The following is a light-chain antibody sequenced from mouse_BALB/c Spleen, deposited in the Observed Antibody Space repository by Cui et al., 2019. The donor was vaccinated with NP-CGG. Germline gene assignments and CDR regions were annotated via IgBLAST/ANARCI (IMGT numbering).Light chain of an antibody. Sequence: QTVLTQESALTTSPGETVTLTCRSSIGAVTTSNYANWVQEKPDHLFTGLISVINNRVPGVPARFSGSLIGDKSALTITGTQTEDEAIYFCALWYNNHWVFGGGTKLTVL. CDR3: ALWYNNHWV. V-gene: IGLV1*01. CDR2: VIN. CDR1: IGAVTTSNY. J-gene: IGLJ1*01.